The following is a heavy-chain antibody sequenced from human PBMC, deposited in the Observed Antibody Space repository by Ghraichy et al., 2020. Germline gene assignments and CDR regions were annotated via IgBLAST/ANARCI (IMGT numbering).Heavy chain of an antibody. CDR2: MWENEHAK. CDR3: ARDPGRDEEIDY. V-gene: IGHV3-33*01. Sequence: SLRLSCAASGFTLGHFGMHWVRRAPGKGLEWLAVMWENEHAKQYAESVKGRFTITIDNSKNTMFLQMDSLRVDDSGTYYCARDPGRDEEIDYWGHGTVVTVSS. J-gene: IGHJ4*01. CDR1: GFTLGHFG.